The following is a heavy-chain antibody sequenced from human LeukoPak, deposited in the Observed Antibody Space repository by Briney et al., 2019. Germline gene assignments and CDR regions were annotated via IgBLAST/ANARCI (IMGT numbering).Heavy chain of an antibody. Sequence: ASVKVSCKASGYTFTTYGISWVRQAPGQGLEWMGWISAYNGNTNYAQKLQGRVTMTTDTSTSTAYMELRSLRSDDAAVYYCARSLNDYYGSGSYWATEPRGLDYWGQGTLVTVSS. CDR2: ISAYNGNT. CDR3: ARSLNDYYGSGSYWATEPRGLDY. J-gene: IGHJ4*02. CDR1: GYTFTTYG. D-gene: IGHD3-10*01. V-gene: IGHV1-18*01.